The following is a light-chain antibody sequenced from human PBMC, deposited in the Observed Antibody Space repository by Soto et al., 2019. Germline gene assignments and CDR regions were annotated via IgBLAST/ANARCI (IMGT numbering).Light chain of an antibody. J-gene: IGKJ5*01. Sequence: DIQMTQSTSTLSASVGDRVTITCRASQSISSWLAWYQQKPGKAPKLLIYKASSLESGVPSRFSGSGSGTEFTLTISSLQPDDFATYYCQQYNSMITFGQGTLLEIK. CDR3: QQYNSMIT. CDR2: KAS. V-gene: IGKV1-5*03. CDR1: QSISSW.